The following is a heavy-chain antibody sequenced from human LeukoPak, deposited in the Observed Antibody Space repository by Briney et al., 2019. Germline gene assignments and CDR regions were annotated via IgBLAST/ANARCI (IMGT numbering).Heavy chain of an antibody. CDR1: GGSISSYY. V-gene: IGHV4-59*05. D-gene: IGHD3-22*01. J-gene: IGHJ4*02. CDR2: IYYSGST. Sequence: SETLSLTCTVSGGSISSYYWSWIRQPPGKGLEWLGSIYYSGSTFYNPSLKSRVTISVDTSKNQFSLHLYSVTAADTAVFYCATSYYYDYRQIDYWGQGTLVTVSS. CDR3: ATSYYYDYRQIDY.